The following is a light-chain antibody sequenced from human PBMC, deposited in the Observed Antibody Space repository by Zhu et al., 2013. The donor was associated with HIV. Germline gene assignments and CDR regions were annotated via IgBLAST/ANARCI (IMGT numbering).Light chain of an antibody. V-gene: IGKV1-5*01. CDR3: QKYNGASWT. CDR1: QSIDTW. Sequence: DIQMTQSPSTLSASIGDRVAITCRASQSIDTWLAWYQQKAGTAPKLLIYDASSLENGVPSRFSGSGSGTEFTLTIGSLQPEDVATYYCQKYNGASWTFGQGTKVEIK. CDR2: DAS. J-gene: IGKJ1*01.